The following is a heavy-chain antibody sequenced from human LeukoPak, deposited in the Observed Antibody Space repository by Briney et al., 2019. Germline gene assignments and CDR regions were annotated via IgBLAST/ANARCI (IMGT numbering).Heavy chain of an antibody. CDR3: ARGGETVPATISFCWY. CDR2: ISSYNGNT. CDR1: GYTFTSYG. Sequence: ASVKVSCKASGYTFTSYGISWVRQAPGQGLEWMGWISSYNGNTNYAQKLQGRVTMSTDTSTGTAYMELRSLRSDDTAVYYCARGGETVPATISFCWYWGQGTLVTVSS. J-gene: IGHJ4*02. D-gene: IGHD2-2*01. V-gene: IGHV1-18*01.